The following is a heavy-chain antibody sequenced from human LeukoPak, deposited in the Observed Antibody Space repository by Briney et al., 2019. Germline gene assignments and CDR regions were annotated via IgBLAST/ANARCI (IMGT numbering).Heavy chain of an antibody. CDR1: GGTFSSYA. CDR2: IIPIFGTA. V-gene: IGHV1-69*05. Sequence: ASVKVSCKASGGTFSSYAISWLRQAPGQGLEWMGGIIPIFGTANYAQKFQGRVTITTDESTSTAYMELSSLRSEDTAVYYCARTVPAASYYYYYMDVWGKGTTVTVSS. CDR3: ARTVPAASYYYYYMDV. J-gene: IGHJ6*03. D-gene: IGHD2-2*01.